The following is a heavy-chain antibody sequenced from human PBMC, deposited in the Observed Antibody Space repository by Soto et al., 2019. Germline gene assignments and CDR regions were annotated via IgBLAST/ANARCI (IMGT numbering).Heavy chain of an antibody. CDR3: AKGGATYGLLTHDY. V-gene: IGHV3-23*04. J-gene: IGHJ4*02. Sequence: EVQLVESGGGLVQPGGSLRLSCAASGFSFDNYAMSWVRQAPGKGLEWLSTITGSGTNLYYADSVRGRLAISRDNSKYTLFLQMNSLTAEDTAVYYCAKGGATYGLLTHDYWGQGTLVTVSS. CDR1: GFSFDNYA. D-gene: IGHD3-9*01. CDR2: ITGSGTNL.